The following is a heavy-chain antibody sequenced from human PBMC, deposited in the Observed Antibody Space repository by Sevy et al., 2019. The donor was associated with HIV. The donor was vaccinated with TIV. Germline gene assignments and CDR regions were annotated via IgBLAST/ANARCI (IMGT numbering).Heavy chain of an antibody. D-gene: IGHD3-22*01. CDR2: INAGNGNT. Sequence: ASVKVSCKASGYTFTSYAMHWVRQAPGQRLEWMGWINAGNGNTKYSQKFQGRVTITRDTSASTAYMELSSLRSEDTAVYYCARTTYYYDSNGLFDPWGQGTLVTVSS. J-gene: IGHJ5*02. V-gene: IGHV1-3*01. CDR3: ARTTYYYDSNGLFDP. CDR1: GYTFTSYA.